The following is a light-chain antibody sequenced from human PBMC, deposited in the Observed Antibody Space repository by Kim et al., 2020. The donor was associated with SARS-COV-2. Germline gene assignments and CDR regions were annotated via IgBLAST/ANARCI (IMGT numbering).Light chain of an antibody. CDR1: SSDFGGYNY. V-gene: IGLV2-14*03. Sequence: QSALPQPASVSGSPGLSITISCTGTSSDFGGYNYVSWYQQHPGKVPKLIIYDVSNRPSGVSNRFSGSKSGNTASLTISGLQAEDEADYYCSSYISTTIRIFGGGTKVTVL. CDR2: DVS. CDR3: SSYISTTIRI. J-gene: IGLJ2*01.